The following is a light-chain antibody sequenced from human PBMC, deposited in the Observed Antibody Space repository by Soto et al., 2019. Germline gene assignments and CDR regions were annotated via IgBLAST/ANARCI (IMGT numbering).Light chain of an antibody. Sequence: QCVLTQPASVSASPGRSISISCTETSTDIGAYKFVSWYQQHPGKAPKLMIYDVTSRPSGVSNRFSGSKSGNTASLIISGLQAEDEGDYYFISYTGLDTYVFGTGTKVTVL. CDR1: STDIGAYKF. CDR2: DVT. J-gene: IGLJ1*01. V-gene: IGLV2-14*03. CDR3: ISYTGLDTYV.